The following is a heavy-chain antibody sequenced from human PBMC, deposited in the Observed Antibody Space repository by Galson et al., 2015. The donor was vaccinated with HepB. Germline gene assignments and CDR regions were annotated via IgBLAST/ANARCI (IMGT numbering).Heavy chain of an antibody. Sequence: SVKVSCKASGGTFSSYAISWVRQAPGQGLEWMGGIIPIFGTANYAQKFQGRVTITADESTSTAYMELSSLRSEDTAVYYCARSDYDSSGYYYFDYWGQGTLVTVSS. CDR2: IIPIFGTA. CDR1: GGTFSSYA. D-gene: IGHD3-22*01. J-gene: IGHJ4*02. V-gene: IGHV1-69*13. CDR3: ARSDYDSSGYYYFDY.